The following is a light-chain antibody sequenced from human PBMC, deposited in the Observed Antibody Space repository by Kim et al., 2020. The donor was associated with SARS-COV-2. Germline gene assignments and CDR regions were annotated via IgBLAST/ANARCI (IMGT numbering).Light chain of an antibody. CDR2: GAY. Sequence: ASVGDRVTNTCRASQDIRNDLGWYQQNPGRAPKRLVYGAYSLQSGVPSRFSGSGSGTEFTLTISSVQPEDFATYFCLQHSTYPITFGQGTRLEIK. CDR1: QDIRND. V-gene: IGKV1-17*01. CDR3: LQHSTYPIT. J-gene: IGKJ5*01.